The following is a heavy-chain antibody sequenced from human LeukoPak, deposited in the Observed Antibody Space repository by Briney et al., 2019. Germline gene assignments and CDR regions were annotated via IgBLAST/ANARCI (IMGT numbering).Heavy chain of an antibody. CDR2: INPSGGST. CDR3: ARDNSVEGTAWWFDP. D-gene: IGHD2-8*02. V-gene: IGHV1-46*01. Sequence: ASVKVSCKASGYTFTTYYMHWVRQAPGQGLEWMGIINPSGGSTSYAQKFQGRVTMTRDMSTSTDYMELSSLRSEDTAVYYCARDNSVEGTAWWFDPWGQGTLVTVSS. CDR1: GYTFTTYY. J-gene: IGHJ5*02.